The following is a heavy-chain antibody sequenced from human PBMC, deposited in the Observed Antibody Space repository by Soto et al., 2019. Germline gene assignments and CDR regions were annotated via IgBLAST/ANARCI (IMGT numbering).Heavy chain of an antibody. D-gene: IGHD3-16*01. Sequence: SVKVSCKASGGTFSSYAISWVRQAPGQGLEWMGGIIPIFGTANYAQKFQGRVTITADESTSTAYMELSSLRSEDTAVYYCARGNYDSPTPVDWFDPWGKGTLVTVSS. CDR3: ARGNYDSPTPVDWFDP. CDR2: IIPIFGTA. J-gene: IGHJ5*02. V-gene: IGHV1-69*13. CDR1: GGTFSSYA.